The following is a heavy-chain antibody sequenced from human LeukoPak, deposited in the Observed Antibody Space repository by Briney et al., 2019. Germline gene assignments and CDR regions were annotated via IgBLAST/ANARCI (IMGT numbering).Heavy chain of an antibody. V-gene: IGHV3-23*01. J-gene: IGHJ4*02. CDR1: GFSFSSYA. CDR3: AKVRQDSSGWYGEYFDY. D-gene: IGHD6-19*01. Sequence: GGSLRLSCAASGFSFSSYAMSWVRQAPGKGLEWVSAISGSGGSTYYAYSVKGRFTISRDNSKNTLYLQMNSLRAEDTAVYYCAKVRQDSSGWYGEYFDYWGQGTLVTVSS. CDR2: ISGSGGST.